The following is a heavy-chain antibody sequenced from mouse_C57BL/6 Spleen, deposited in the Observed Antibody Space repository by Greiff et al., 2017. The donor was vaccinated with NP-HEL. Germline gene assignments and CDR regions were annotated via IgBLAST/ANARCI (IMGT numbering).Heavy chain of an antibody. Sequence: QVQLTQPGAELVKPGASVKLSCKASGYTFTSYWMQWVKQRPGQGLEWIGEIDPSDSYTNYNQKFKGKATLTVDTSSSTAYMQLSSLTSEDSAVYYCAREGYDSSWFAYWGQGTLVTVSA. J-gene: IGHJ3*01. V-gene: IGHV1-50*01. CDR2: IDPSDSYT. CDR1: GYTFTSYW. D-gene: IGHD2-4*01. CDR3: AREGYDSSWFAY.